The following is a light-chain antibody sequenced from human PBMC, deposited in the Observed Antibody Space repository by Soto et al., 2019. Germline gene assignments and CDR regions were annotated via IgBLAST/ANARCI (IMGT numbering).Light chain of an antibody. J-gene: IGKJ2*01. V-gene: IGKV3-20*01. CDR1: QSVFASQ. Sequence: ETVLTQSPGTLSLSPGERATLSCRASQSVFASQLAWYQQKPGQSPRLLIHGASTRATGIPDRFGGSGSGTDFTLTVRRLEPEDFAVYYCLQYGNPPHTFGQGTKLEIK. CDR3: LQYGNPPHT. CDR2: GAS.